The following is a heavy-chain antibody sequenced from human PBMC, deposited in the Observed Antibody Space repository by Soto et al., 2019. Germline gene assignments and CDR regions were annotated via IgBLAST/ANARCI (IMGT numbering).Heavy chain of an antibody. Sequence: GESLKISCKASGGSLSDQGIGWVRHTPDKGLEWMGIIYPGDSDTRYSPSFQGQVTISADKSISTAYLQWSSLKASDTAMYYCARHPSPTVTTDYWGQGTLVTVS. CDR1: GGSLSDQG. D-gene: IGHD4-4*01. J-gene: IGHJ4*02. CDR2: IYPGDSDT. CDR3: ARHPSPTVTTDY. V-gene: IGHV5-51*01.